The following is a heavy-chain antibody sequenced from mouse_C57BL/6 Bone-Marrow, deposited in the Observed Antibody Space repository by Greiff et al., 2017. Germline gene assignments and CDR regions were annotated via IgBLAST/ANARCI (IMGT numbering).Heavy chain of an antibody. J-gene: IGHJ3*01. CDR3: ARRDYLFAY. Sequence: EVKLVESGGDLVKPGGSLKLSCAASGFTFSSYGMSWVRQTPDKRLEWVATISSGGSYTYYPDSVKGRFTTSRDNAKNTLYLQMSSLKSEDTAMYYCARRDYLFAYWGQGTLVTVSA. V-gene: IGHV5-6*02. CDR2: ISSGGSYT. CDR1: GFTFSSYG. D-gene: IGHD5-5*01.